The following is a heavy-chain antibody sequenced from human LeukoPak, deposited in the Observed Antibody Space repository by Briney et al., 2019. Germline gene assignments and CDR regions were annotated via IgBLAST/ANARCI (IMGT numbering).Heavy chain of an antibody. Sequence: PSETLSLTCTVSGGSISSYYWSWIRQPPGKGLEWIGYIYTSGSTNYNPSLKSRVTIPVDTSKNQFSLKLSSVTAADTAVYYCARLPAVNWFDPWGQGTLVTVSS. CDR2: IYTSGST. CDR3: ARLPAVNWFDP. CDR1: GGSISSYY. J-gene: IGHJ5*02. V-gene: IGHV4-4*09.